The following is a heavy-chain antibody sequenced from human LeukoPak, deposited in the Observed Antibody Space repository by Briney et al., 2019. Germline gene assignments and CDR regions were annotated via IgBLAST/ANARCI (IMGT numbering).Heavy chain of an antibody. Sequence: QPGGSLRLSCAASGFTFSAYWMHWVRQAPGQGLVWVSRIYDDGSKIAYADSVKGRFTISRDNAKNTLYLQMNSLRPKDTAVYYCARGGLTASFDYWGPGTLVTVSS. V-gene: IGHV3-74*01. D-gene: IGHD4/OR15-4a*01. CDR3: ARGGLTASFDY. CDR2: IYDDGSKI. J-gene: IGHJ4*02. CDR1: GFTFSAYW.